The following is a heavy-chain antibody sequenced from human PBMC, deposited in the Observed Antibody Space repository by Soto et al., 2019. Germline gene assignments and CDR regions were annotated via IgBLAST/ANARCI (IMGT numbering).Heavy chain of an antibody. CDR1: GFVIANYA. Sequence: GESLRLSCAVSGFVIANYAMGWVRLAPGKGLEWVSAITGSGGGTYYADSVKGRFTVSRDNSKNTLYLQMHSLRAEDAAIVYCAKWNTHGIIPPTGGGNYYYYDIDFWGQGTRVTVSS. CDR3: AKWNTHGIIPPTGGGNYYYYDIDF. D-gene: IGHD2-8*02. V-gene: IGHV3-23*01. J-gene: IGHJ6*02. CDR2: ITGSGGGT.